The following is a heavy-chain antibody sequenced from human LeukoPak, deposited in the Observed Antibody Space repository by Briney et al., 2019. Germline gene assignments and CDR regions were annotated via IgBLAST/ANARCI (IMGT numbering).Heavy chain of an antibody. CDR3: ARDMTALDY. V-gene: IGHV3-11*06. J-gene: IGHJ4*02. Sequence: PGGSLRLSCVAYGFTFSDRYMTWVRQAPGKGLEWVARISDDSTYTNYADSVKGRFSISRDNAKKSLYLQMDSLRAEDTAVYYCARDMTALDYWGPGTLVTVSS. CDR1: GFTFSDRY. D-gene: IGHD2-21*02. CDR2: ISDDSTYT.